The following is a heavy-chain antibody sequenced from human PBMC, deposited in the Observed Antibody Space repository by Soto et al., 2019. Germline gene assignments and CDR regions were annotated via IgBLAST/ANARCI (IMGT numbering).Heavy chain of an antibody. Sequence: QVQVVQSGVEVRRPGSSVKVSCKASGDTFKNCVISWVRQAPGQGLEWMGGIIPLFGTTAFAQRFQGRLTITTDESTTTAHMELSRLRSEDTATYYCAAELGFGKLSVVWGQGTTVIVSS. D-gene: IGHD3-10*01. CDR3: AAELGFGKLSVV. CDR2: IIPLFGTT. J-gene: IGHJ6*02. CDR1: GDTFKNCV. V-gene: IGHV1-69*01.